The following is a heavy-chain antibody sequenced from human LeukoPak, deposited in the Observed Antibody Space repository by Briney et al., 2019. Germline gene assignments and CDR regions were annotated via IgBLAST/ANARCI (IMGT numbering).Heavy chain of an antibody. D-gene: IGHD3/OR15-3a*01. CDR1: GGSISSGGYY. CDR2: IYYSGGT. Sequence: SQTLSLTCTVSGGSISSGGYYWSWIRQHPGKGLEWIGYIYYSGGTYYNPSLKSRVTISVDTSKNQFSLKLSSVTAADTAVYYCARVGAGTRAFDIWGQGTMVTVSS. CDR3: ARVGAGTRAFDI. V-gene: IGHV4-31*03. J-gene: IGHJ3*02.